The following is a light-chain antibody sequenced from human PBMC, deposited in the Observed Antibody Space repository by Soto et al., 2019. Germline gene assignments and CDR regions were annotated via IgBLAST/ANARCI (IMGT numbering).Light chain of an antibody. CDR1: QSISSH. J-gene: IGKJ2*01. V-gene: IGKV1-5*01. CDR3: QQYSSNSYT. Sequence: DIQMTQSPSTLSASVGDRVTITCRASQSISSHLAWYQQKPGKAPEVLIFDASTLESGVPSRFSGGGSGTKFTLTISRLQPDDFATYYCQQYSSNSYTFGPGTKLEIK. CDR2: DAS.